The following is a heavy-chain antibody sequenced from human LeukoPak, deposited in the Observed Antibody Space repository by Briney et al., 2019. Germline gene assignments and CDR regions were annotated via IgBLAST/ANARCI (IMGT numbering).Heavy chain of an antibody. Sequence: GGSLRLSCAASGFTFSSYWMHWVRQAPGKGLVWVSRINSDGSSTSYADSVKGRFTISRDNAKNTLYLQMNSLRAEDTAVYYCASTYDLDSYYYYYGMDVWGQGTTVTVSS. CDR2: INSDGSST. J-gene: IGHJ6*02. V-gene: IGHV3-74*01. CDR3: ASTYDLDSYYYYYGMDV. CDR1: GFTFSSYW. D-gene: IGHD3-3*01.